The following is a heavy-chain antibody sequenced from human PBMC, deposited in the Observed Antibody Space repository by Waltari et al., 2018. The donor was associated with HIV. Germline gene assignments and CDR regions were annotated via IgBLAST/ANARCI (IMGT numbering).Heavy chain of an antibody. V-gene: IGHV3-33*01. CDR3: ARERGYTSPFDY. D-gene: IGHD5-18*01. Sequence: KGLEWVAVIWYDGTDEYYVDSVKGRFTISRDNSKNTVYLQMSSLRAEDTGVYFCARERGYTSPFDYWGQGTLVTVSS. CDR2: IWYDGTDE. J-gene: IGHJ4*02.